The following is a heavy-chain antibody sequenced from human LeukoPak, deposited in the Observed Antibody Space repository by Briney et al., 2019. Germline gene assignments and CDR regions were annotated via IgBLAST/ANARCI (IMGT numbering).Heavy chain of an antibody. CDR1: GGSISSGSYY. CDR3: ARGLPEEYGTYYFDY. V-gene: IGHV4-61*02. CDR2: IYTSGST. J-gene: IGHJ4*02. D-gene: IGHD6-6*01. Sequence: SQTLSLTCTVSGGSISSGSYYWSWIRQPAGKGLEWIGRIYTSGSTNYNPSLKSRVTISVDTSKNQFSLKLSSVTAADTAVYYCARGLPEEYGTYYFDYWGQGTLVTVSS.